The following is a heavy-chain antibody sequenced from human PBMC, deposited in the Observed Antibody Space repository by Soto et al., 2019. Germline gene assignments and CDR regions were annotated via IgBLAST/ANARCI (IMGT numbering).Heavy chain of an antibody. CDR2: INGGNGNT. J-gene: IGHJ4*02. Sequence: QVQLVQSGAEVKRPGASVKVSCKASGYSFTNYAFHWVRQAPGPGLEWMGWINGGNGNTKYSQNFQDRVTITRDTSASTAYVELISLTSEDTAVYYCATIAAAGAPDYGGQGTLVTVSS. D-gene: IGHD6-25*01. V-gene: IGHV1-3*01. CDR1: GYSFTNYA. CDR3: ATIAAAGAPDY.